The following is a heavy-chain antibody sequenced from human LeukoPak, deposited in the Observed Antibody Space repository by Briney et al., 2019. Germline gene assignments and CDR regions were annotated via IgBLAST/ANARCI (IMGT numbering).Heavy chain of an antibody. V-gene: IGHV3-11*01. Sequence: GGSLRLSCAASGFTFSDYYMSWIRQAPGKGLEWVSYISSSGSTIYYADSVKGRFTISRDNAKNSLYLQMNSLRAEDTAVYYCAKATSNWNRFPIDYWGQGTLVTVSS. CDR2: ISSSGSTI. CDR3: AKATSNWNRFPIDY. CDR1: GFTFSDYY. D-gene: IGHD1/OR15-1a*01. J-gene: IGHJ4*02.